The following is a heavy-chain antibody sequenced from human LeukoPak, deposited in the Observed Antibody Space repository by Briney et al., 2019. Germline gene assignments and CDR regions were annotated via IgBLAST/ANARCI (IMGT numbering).Heavy chain of an antibody. CDR1: GFTFSSYW. CDR3: ARDRLVNPDAFDI. D-gene: IGHD3-22*01. Sequence: GGSLRLSCAASGFTFSSYWMSWVRQAPGKGLEWVANIKQDESEKYYVDSVKGRFTISRDNAKNSLYLQMNSLRAEDTAVYYCARDRLVNPDAFDIWGQGTMVTVSS. CDR2: IKQDESEK. V-gene: IGHV3-7*01. J-gene: IGHJ3*02.